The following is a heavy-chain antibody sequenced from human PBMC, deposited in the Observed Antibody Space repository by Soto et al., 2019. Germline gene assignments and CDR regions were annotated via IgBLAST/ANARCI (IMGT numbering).Heavy chain of an antibody. CDR2: ISSGGSTI. J-gene: IGHJ5*02. CDR1: GFPFRNYE. Sequence: GPLRLACSTSGFPFRNYEMNWVRQAAGKGLEWVSYISSGGSTIYYADSVKGRFTISRDNAKNSLYLQMNSLRAEDAAVYYCARNRELYYDGSRAHNAWGQGTLVTVSS. V-gene: IGHV3-48*03. D-gene: IGHD3-22*01. CDR3: ARNRELYYDGSRAHNA.